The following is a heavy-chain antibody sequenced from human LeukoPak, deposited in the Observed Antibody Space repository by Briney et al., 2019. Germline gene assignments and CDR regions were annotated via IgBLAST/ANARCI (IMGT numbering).Heavy chain of an antibody. CDR2: IMPNGETR. CDR1: GFSFSNYV. CDR3: ARDRDGGFAFDI. D-gene: IGHD2-15*01. J-gene: IGHJ3*02. V-gene: IGHV3-64*01. Sequence: GGSLRLSCAASGFSFSNYVMHWVRQAPGKGLEYVSAIMPNGETRGYANSMKGRFSISRDNSKNTLYLQMGSLRAEDMAIYYCARDRDGGFAFDIWGQGTLVTVSS.